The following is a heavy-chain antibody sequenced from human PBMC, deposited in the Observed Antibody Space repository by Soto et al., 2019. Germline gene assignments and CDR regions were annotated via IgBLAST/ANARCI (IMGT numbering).Heavy chain of an antibody. CDR3: TTATDPTYYYYYGMDV. Sequence: PGGSLRLSCAASGLTFSNAWMSWVRQAPGKGLEWVGRIKSKTDGGTTDYAAPVKGRFTISRDDSKNTLYLQMNSLKTEDTAVYYCTTATDPTYYYYYGMDVWGKGTTVTVSS. V-gene: IGHV3-15*01. CDR1: GLTFSNAW. CDR2: IKSKTDGGTT. D-gene: IGHD1-26*01. J-gene: IGHJ6*04.